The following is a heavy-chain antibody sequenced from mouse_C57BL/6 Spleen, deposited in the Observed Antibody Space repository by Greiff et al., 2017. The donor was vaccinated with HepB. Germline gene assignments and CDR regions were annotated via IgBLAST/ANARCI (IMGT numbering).Heavy chain of an antibody. V-gene: IGHV1-82*01. CDR1: GYAFSSSW. J-gene: IGHJ2*01. CDR3: ARAYYFDY. CDR2: IYPGDGDT. Sequence: VQLQQSGPELVKPGASVKISCKASGYAFSSSWMNWVKQRPGKGLEWIGRIYPGDGDTNYNGKFKGKATLTADKSSSTAYMQLSSLPSEDSAVYFCARAYYFDYWGQGTTLTVSS.